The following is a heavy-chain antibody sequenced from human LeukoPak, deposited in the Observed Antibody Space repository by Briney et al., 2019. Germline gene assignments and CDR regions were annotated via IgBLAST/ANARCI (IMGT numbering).Heavy chain of an antibody. CDR2: IWYDGSNK. Sequence: GGSLRLSCAASGFTFSSYGMHWVRQAPGKGLEWVAVIWYDGSNKYYADSVKGRFTISRDNSKNTLYLQMNSLRAEDTAVYYCARGPYYDFWSGYHVNYYYYYGMDVWGQGTTVTVSS. CDR3: ARGPYYDFWSGYHVNYYYYYGMDV. V-gene: IGHV3-33*08. D-gene: IGHD3-3*01. CDR1: GFTFSSYG. J-gene: IGHJ6*02.